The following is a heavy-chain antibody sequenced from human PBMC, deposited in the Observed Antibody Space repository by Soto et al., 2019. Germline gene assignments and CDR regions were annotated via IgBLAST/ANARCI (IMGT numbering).Heavy chain of an antibody. J-gene: IGHJ4*02. CDR1: GFTFSSYG. Sequence: QVQLVESGGGVVQPGRSLRLSCAASGFTFSSYGMHWVRQAPGKGLEWVAVISYDGSNKYYADSVKGRFTISRDNSKNTLYLQMNSLRAEDTAVYYCAKDRADSSGWLSDYWGQGTLVTVSS. D-gene: IGHD6-19*01. CDR3: AKDRADSSGWLSDY. CDR2: ISYDGSNK. V-gene: IGHV3-30*18.